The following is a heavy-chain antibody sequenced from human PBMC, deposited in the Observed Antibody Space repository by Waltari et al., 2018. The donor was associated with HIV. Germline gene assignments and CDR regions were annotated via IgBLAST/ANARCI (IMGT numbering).Heavy chain of an antibody. Sequence: EVQLVESGGGLVQPGGSLRLPCEATGSTPSSDWMTWVRQAPGKGLEWVANIKEDGSEKWYVDSVKGRFTISRDNAKNSVYLQMNSLRAEDTAVYYCARSRSDAFDLWGQGTMVTVSS. CDR2: IKEDGSEK. V-gene: IGHV3-7*01. J-gene: IGHJ3*01. CDR1: GSTPSSDW. CDR3: ARSRSDAFDL.